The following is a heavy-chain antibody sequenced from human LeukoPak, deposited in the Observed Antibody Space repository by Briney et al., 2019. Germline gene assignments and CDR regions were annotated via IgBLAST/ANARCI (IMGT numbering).Heavy chain of an antibody. CDR2: ISSSGSTI. V-gene: IGHV3-48*03. Sequence: GGSLRLSCAASGFTFSSYEMNWVRQAPGKGLEWVSYISSSGSTIYYAGSVKGRFTISRDNAKNSLYLQMNSLRAEDTAVYYCARAYSSGVMDVWGKGTTVTISS. CDR3: ARAYSSGVMDV. J-gene: IGHJ6*03. D-gene: IGHD6-19*01. CDR1: GFTFSSYE.